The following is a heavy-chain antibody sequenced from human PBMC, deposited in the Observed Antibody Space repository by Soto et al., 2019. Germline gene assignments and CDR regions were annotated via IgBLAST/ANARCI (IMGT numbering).Heavy chain of an antibody. CDR3: ARSDGYHFNWLDS. Sequence: QVQLVQSVAEVKTPGASVKVSCKASGYTFASYDMNWVRQAPGQGLEWMGWMNPNSNNTGYAQKFQGRLTMTRDIALSIAHMELSSLRNEDTAVYYCARSDGYHFNWLDSWGQGTLVTVSA. CDR2: MNPNSNNT. D-gene: IGHD2-21*01. J-gene: IGHJ5*01. V-gene: IGHV1-8*01. CDR1: GYTFASYD.